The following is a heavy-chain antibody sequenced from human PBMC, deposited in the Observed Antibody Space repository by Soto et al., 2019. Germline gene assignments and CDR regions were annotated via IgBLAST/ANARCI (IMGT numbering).Heavy chain of an antibody. Sequence: GGSLRLSCAASGFTFSSYSMNWVRQAPGKGLEWVSYISSSSSTKYYADSVKGRFTISRDNAKNSLYLQMNSLRAEDTAVYCCARVTAAAGITTWGQGTLVTVSS. V-gene: IGHV3-48*01. CDR1: GFTFSSYS. CDR3: ARVTAAAGITT. CDR2: ISSSSSTK. J-gene: IGHJ5*02. D-gene: IGHD6-13*01.